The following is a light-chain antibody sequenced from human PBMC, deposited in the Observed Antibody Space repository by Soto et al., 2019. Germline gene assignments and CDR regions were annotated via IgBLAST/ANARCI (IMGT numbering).Light chain of an antibody. V-gene: IGKV1-5*01. J-gene: IGKJ1*01. CDR2: DAS. CDR3: QQYNSFSPWT. CDR1: QSISSW. Sequence: DIELTQSPSTLSASVGDRVTIPCRASQSISSWLAWYQQKPGKAPKLLIYDASSLESGVPSRFSGSGSGTEFTLTTSSLQPDDFAAYYCQQYNSFSPWTFGQGTKVDIK.